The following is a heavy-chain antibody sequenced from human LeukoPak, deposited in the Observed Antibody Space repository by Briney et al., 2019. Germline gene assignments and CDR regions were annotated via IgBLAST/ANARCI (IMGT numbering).Heavy chain of an antibody. J-gene: IGHJ4*02. Sequence: SETLSLTCTVSGGSISSYYWSWLRQPPGKGLVWIGYTYYIGTTNYHPSLKSRVTISVDTSKNQFSLKLSSVTPADTAVYYCARGLSRVFDYWGQGTLVTVSS. CDR1: GGSISSYY. CDR3: ARGLSRVFDY. V-gene: IGHV4-59*01. CDR2: TYYIGTT. D-gene: IGHD2/OR15-2a*01.